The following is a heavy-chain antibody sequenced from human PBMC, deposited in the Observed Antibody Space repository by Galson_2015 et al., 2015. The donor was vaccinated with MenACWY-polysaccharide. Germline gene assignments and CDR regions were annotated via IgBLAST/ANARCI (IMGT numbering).Heavy chain of an antibody. D-gene: IGHD2-2*01. CDR1: DGSFSSYNW. J-gene: IGHJ4*02. Sequence: SETLSLTCAVSDGSFSSYNWWSWVRQSPGKGLEWIGEIFHSGSTNYNPSLMGRVTISVDKSKNRFSLKLTSVTAADTAVYYCARHQNGGTHPFDCWGQGILVTVSS. V-gene: IGHV4-4*02. CDR2: IFHSGST. CDR3: ARHQNGGTHPFDC.